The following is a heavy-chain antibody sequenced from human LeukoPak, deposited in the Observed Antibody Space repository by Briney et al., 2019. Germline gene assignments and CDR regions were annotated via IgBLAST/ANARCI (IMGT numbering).Heavy chain of an antibody. CDR2: IIPILGIA. V-gene: IGHV1-69*04. D-gene: IGHD2-21*01. J-gene: IGHJ4*02. CDR3: ARDGGDYFDY. CDR1: GGTFSSYA. Sequence: SVKVSCKASGGTFSSYAISWVRQAPGQGLEWMGRIIPILGIANYAQKFQGRVTMTTDTSTSTAYMELRSLRSDDTAVYYCARDGGDYFDYWGQGTLVTVSS.